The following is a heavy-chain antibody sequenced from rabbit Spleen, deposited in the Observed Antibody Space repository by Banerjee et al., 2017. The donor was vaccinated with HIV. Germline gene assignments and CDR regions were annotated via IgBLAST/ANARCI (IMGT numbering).Heavy chain of an antibody. D-gene: IGHD2-1*01. Sequence: QSLEESGGDLVKPGASLTLTCTASGFSFSSSYYMCWVRQAPGKGLEWIACIYAGGIGSTYYASWAKGRFTISKTSSTTVTLQMTSLTVADTATYFCAREVRGDGTLYFNLWGQGTLVTVS. CDR2: IYAGGIGST. V-gene: IGHV1S40*01. CDR1: GFSFSSSYY. J-gene: IGHJ4*01. CDR3: AREVRGDGTLYFNL.